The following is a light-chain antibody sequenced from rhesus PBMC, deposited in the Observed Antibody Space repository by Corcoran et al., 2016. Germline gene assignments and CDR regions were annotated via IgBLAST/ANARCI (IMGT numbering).Light chain of an antibody. CDR3: QETSNLWT. CDR2: GAS. CDR1: QSVSSK. Sequence: EIVMTQSPATLSLSPGETATISCRTSQSVSSKLAWYQQKPGQAPRLLIYGASSRATGIPDRCSGRGSWTDFTLTISSLEPEDFAVYYCQETSNLWTFGQGTKVEIK. V-gene: IGKV3-31*02. J-gene: IGKJ1*01.